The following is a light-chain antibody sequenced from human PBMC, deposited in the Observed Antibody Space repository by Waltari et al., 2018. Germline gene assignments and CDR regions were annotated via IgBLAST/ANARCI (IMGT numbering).Light chain of an antibody. J-gene: IGKJ4*01. CDR3: QQYSGSPLT. Sequence: DIVMTQSPDSLAVSLGERATINCKSSQSVLYSSNNMNYLAWYQQKSGQPPKLLIYWAFTRESGVPDRFSGSGSGTDFTLTISSLQSEDAAVYYCQQYSGSPLTFGGGTKVEIE. CDR1: QSVLYSSNNMNY. V-gene: IGKV4-1*01. CDR2: WAF.